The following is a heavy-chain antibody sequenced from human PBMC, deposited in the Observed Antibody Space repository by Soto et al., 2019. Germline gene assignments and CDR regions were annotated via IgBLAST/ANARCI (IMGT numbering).Heavy chain of an antibody. J-gene: IGHJ4*02. CDR2: ISYDGSNK. CDR1: GFTFSSYG. CDR3: AKDGEFREGYFDY. D-gene: IGHD3-10*01. V-gene: IGHV3-30*18. Sequence: PGGSLRLSCAASGFTFSSYGMHWVRQAPGKGLEWVAVISYDGSNKYYADSVKGRFTISRDNSKNTLYLQMNSLRAEDTAVYYCAKDGEFREGYFDYWGQGTLVTVS.